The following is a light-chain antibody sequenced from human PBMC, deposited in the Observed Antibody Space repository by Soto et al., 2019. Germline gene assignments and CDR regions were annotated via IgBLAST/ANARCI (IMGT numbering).Light chain of an antibody. CDR1: SSNIGAGYD. V-gene: IGLV1-40*01. CDR3: QSYDSSLSGQGV. Sequence: QSVLTQPPSVSGAPGQRVTISCTRSSSNIGAGYDVHWYQQLPGTAPKLLIYGNSNRPSGVPDRFSGSKSGTSASLAITGLQAEEEADYYCQSYDSSLSGQGVFGGGTKVTVL. CDR2: GNS. J-gene: IGLJ2*01.